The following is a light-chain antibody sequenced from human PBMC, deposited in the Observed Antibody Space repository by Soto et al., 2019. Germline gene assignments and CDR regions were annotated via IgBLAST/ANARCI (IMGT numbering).Light chain of an antibody. V-gene: IGLV2-14*01. CDR2: EVS. Sequence: QSALTQPASVSGSPGRSITISCTGTSSDVGRSNYISWYQQHPGKAPKLLISEVSNRPSGVSDRFSGSKSGHTASLTISGLQAEDEAHYYCSSYTSSNTWVFGGGTKLTVL. CDR3: SSYTSSNTWV. J-gene: IGLJ3*02. CDR1: SSDVGRSNY.